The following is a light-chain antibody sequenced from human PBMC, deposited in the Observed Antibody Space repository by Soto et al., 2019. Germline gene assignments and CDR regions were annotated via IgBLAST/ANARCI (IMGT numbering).Light chain of an antibody. CDR1: SGHSSYA. V-gene: IGLV4-69*01. Sequence: LVLTQSPSASASLGASVKLTCTLSSGHSSYAIAWHQQQPEKGPRYLMKLNSDGSHNKGDGIPDRFSGSSSGAERYLTISSLQSEDEADYYCQTWGTGIQVFGGGTQLTVL. CDR2: LNSDGSH. CDR3: QTWGTGIQV. J-gene: IGLJ3*02.